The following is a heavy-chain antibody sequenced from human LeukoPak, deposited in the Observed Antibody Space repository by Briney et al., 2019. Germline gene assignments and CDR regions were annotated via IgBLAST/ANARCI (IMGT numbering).Heavy chain of an antibody. CDR3: ARGREYSGSPFAY. CDR1: GGSISTYY. Sequence: SETLSLTCTVSGGSISTYYWSWIRQPPGKGLEWIGYIYYSGSTNYNPSLKSRVTISVDTSKNQFSLNLSSVTAADTAVYYCARGREYSGSPFAYWGQGTLVTVSS. CDR2: IYYSGST. V-gene: IGHV4-59*01. J-gene: IGHJ4*02. D-gene: IGHD1-26*01.